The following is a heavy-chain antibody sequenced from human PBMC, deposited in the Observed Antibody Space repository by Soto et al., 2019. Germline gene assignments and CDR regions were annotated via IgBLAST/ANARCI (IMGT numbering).Heavy chain of an antibody. CDR1: GDSVSSNSAA. CDR2: TYYKSKWNN. J-gene: IGHJ6*02. Sequence: SQTLSLTCAISGDSVSSNSAAWKWIRQSPSRGLEWLGRTYYKSKWNNDYALSVKSRITINPDTSKNQFSLHLYSVTPEDTAVYYCTGITWFRGMDVWARGTPVPVSS. V-gene: IGHV6-1*01. CDR3: TGITWFRGMDV. D-gene: IGHD3-10*01.